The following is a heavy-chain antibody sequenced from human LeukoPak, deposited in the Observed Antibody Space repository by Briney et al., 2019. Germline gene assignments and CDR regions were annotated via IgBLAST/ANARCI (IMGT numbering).Heavy chain of an antibody. CDR3: ARAPYTTGRSFYFDS. D-gene: IGHD2-2*02. Sequence: SGCMYYADSVKGRFTISRDNLSNTLYLQMNSLRAEDTALYFCARAPYTTGRSFYFDSWGQGTLVTVSS. V-gene: IGHV3-21*01. J-gene: IGHJ4*02. CDR2: SGCM.